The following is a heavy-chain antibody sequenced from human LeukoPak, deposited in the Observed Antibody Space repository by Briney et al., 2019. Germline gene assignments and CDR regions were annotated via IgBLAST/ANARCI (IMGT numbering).Heavy chain of an antibody. D-gene: IGHD6-13*01. CDR3: AREFSSWYTFDY. CDR1: GGSISSNSHY. Sequence: SETLSLTCSVSGGSISSNSHYWGWIRQPPGKGLEWIGRIYTSGSTNYNPSLKSRVTISVDTSKNQFSLKLSSVTAADTAVYYCAREFSSWYTFDYWGQGTLVTVSS. CDR2: IYTSGST. J-gene: IGHJ4*02. V-gene: IGHV4-61*02.